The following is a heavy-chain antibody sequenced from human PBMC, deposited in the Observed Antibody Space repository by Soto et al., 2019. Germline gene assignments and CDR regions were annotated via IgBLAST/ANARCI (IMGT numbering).Heavy chain of an antibody. CDR3: AHIPNYYQYDWFDP. V-gene: IGHV2-5*02. CDR1: GFSLTTRGVG. D-gene: IGHD3-16*01. CDR2: IYWDDDK. J-gene: IGHJ5*02. Sequence: QITLKESGPTLVKPTQTLTLTCTFSGFSLTTRGVGVDWIRQPPGKALECLALIYWDDDKRHSPSLQSRLSIPKDTSKNHVVLTMTNVDPVDTATYYCAHIPNYYQYDWFDPWGQGTLVSVSS.